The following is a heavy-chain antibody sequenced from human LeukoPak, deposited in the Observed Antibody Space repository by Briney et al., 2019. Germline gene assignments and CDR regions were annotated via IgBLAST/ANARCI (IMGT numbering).Heavy chain of an antibody. CDR3: AKFVSPSGSDSDCNDY. CDR1: GGSISGTNW. Sequence: SETRSLTCDVSGGSISGTNWWSWVRQPPGKGLEWIGEIYHRGTTNYNPSLKSRVTISVDKSKNQFSLKLSSVTAADTAVYFCAKFVSPSGSDSDCNDYWGQGTLVTVSS. D-gene: IGHD2-21*02. V-gene: IGHV4-4*02. CDR2: IYHRGTT. J-gene: IGHJ4*02.